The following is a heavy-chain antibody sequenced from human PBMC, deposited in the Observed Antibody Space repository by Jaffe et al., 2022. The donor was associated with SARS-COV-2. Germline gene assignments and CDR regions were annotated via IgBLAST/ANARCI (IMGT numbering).Heavy chain of an antibody. D-gene: IGHD1-1*01. CDR2: IYWDDDK. CDR1: GFSLTTRGVG. V-gene: IGHV2-5*02. J-gene: IGHJ4*02. CDR3: AHRSGTGTRFGY. Sequence: QITLKESGPTLVKPTQTLTLTCTFSGFSLTTRGVGVGWIRQPPGKALEWLALIYWDDDKRYSPSLKNRLTITKDTSKNQVVLTMTNMDPVDTATYYCAHRSGTGTRFGYWGQGALVTVSS.